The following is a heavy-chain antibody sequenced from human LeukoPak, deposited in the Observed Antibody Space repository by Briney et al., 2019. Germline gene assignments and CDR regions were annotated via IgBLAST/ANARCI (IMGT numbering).Heavy chain of an antibody. J-gene: IGHJ4*02. Sequence: SETLSLTCTVSGGSVSSGSYYWRWIRQPPGTGLEWIGYIYYSGSTDYKPSLKSRVTISVDTSKNQFSLKLSSVTAADTAVYYCARGGDWLFDYWGQGILVTVSS. V-gene: IGHV4-61*01. CDR3: ARGGDWLFDY. D-gene: IGHD2-21*02. CDR1: GGSVSSGSYY. CDR2: IYYSGST.